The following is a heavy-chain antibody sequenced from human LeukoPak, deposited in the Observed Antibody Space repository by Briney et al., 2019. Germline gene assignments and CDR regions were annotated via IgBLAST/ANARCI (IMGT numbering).Heavy chain of an antibody. CDR1: GYIFTNYG. CDR3: VRDSDHAPDY. J-gene: IGHJ4*02. V-gene: IGHV1-18*01. Sequence: ASVRVSCKTSGYIFTNYGVSWVRQAPGQGLEWMGWINVYNGHTIYAQEFQGRVTLTTDTSTSTAHMDLRSLRSDDTAVYYCVRDSDHAPDYWGQGTLATVSS. CDR2: INVYNGHT. D-gene: IGHD3-10*01.